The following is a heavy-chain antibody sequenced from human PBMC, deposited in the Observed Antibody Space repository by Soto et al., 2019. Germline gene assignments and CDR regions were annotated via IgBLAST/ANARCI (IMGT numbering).Heavy chain of an antibody. CDR1: GFTFSSYG. V-gene: IGHV3-30*03. J-gene: IGHJ6*02. CDR2: ISYDGSNK. D-gene: IGHD4-17*01. CDR3: ATDPGTVTTLDYYYGMDV. Sequence: QVQLVESGGGVVQPGRSLRLSCAASGFTFSSYGMHWVRQAPGKGLEWVAVISYDGSNKYYADSVNGRFTISRDNSKNTLYLHMNSLRAEDTAVSYCATDPGTVTTLDYYYGMDVWGQGTTVTVSS.